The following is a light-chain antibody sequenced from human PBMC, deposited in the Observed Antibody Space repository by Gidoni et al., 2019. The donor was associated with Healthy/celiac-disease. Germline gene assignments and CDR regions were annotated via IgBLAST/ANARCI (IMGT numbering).Light chain of an antibody. Sequence: IQLTQSPSSLSASVGDRVTITFRASQGISSYLAWYQQKPGKAPKLLIYDASTLQSGVPSRFSGSGSGTDFTITISSRQPEDFATYYCQQLNSYTPFTFGPGTKVDIK. V-gene: IGKV1-9*01. CDR3: QQLNSYTPFT. CDR1: QGISSY. CDR2: DAS. J-gene: IGKJ3*01.